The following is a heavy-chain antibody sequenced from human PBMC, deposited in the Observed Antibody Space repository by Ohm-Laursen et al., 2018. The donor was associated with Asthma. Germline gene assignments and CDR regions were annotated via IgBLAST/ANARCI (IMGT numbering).Heavy chain of an antibody. CDR1: GYTFTSYA. D-gene: IGHD3-16*02. CDR2: ISAYNGNT. CDR3: ARDRAMITFGGVIGLDAFDI. Sequence: GASVKVSCKASGYTFTSYAMHWVRQAPGQRLEWMGWISAYNGNTNYAQKLQGRVTMTTDTSTSTAYMELRSLRSDDTAVYYCARDRAMITFGGVIGLDAFDIWGQGTMVTVSS. V-gene: IGHV1-18*01. J-gene: IGHJ3*02.